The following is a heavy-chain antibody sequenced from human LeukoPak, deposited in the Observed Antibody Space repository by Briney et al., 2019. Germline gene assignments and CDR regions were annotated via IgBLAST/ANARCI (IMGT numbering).Heavy chain of an antibody. D-gene: IGHD2-21*01. CDR3: FRAQDGIRDTQH. V-gene: IGHV5-51*01. CDR1: GYSFTSYC. J-gene: IGHJ1*01. Sequence: RGESLKISCKGSGYSFTSYCIGWVRQLPGKGLEWMGIIYPGDSDTRYSPSFQGQVTISADKSISTAYLQWSSLKASDTAMYFFFRAQDGIRDTQHWGQGTLVTVSS. CDR2: IYPGDSDT.